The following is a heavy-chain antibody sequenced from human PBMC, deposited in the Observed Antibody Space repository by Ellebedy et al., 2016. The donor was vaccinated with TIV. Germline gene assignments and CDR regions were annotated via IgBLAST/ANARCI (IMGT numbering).Heavy chain of an antibody. Sequence: PGGSLRLSCAASGFTFSSYAMSWVRQAPGQGLEWVSTISHTGSRTYYADSLEGRFIIPRDNSKRTLYLQMNSLRAEDTAIYYCAKDSGKYGWNSEYWGQGTQVTVSS. CDR1: GFTFSSYA. D-gene: IGHD3-10*01. J-gene: IGHJ4*02. CDR2: ISHTGSRT. V-gene: IGHV3-23*01. CDR3: AKDSGKYGWNSEY.